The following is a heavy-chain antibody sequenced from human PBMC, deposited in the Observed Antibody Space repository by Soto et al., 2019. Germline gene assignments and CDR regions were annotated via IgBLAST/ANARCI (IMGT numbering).Heavy chain of an antibody. D-gene: IGHD3-10*01. V-gene: IGHV4-59*01. J-gene: IGHJ4*02. CDR1: GDSIRDSF. CDR2: VHHTGNT. CDR3: ARGREDHVDHHFGHLFDS. Sequence: SETLSLTCTVSGDSIRDSFWSWVRQPPGKGLEWIGLVHHTGNTNYNPSLGTRVTMLIDASANHFSLTLTSVTPADAAIYYCARGREDHVDHHFGHLFDSWGQGTLVTVSS.